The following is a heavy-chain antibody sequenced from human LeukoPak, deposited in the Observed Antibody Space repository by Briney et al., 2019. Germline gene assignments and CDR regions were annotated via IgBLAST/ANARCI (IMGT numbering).Heavy chain of an antibody. V-gene: IGHV1-2*02. Sequence: ASVKVSCKASGYTFTGYYMHWVRQAPGQVLDWMGWINPNSGGTNYAQKFQGRVTMTRDTSISTAYMELSRLRSDDTAVYYCARSFDSSGYLSFQHWGQGTLVTVSS. D-gene: IGHD3-22*01. CDR1: GYTFTGYY. J-gene: IGHJ1*01. CDR2: INPNSGGT. CDR3: ARSFDSSGYLSFQH.